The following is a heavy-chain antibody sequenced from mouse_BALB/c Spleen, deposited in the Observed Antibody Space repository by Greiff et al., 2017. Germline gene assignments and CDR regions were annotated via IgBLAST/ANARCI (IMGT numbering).Heavy chain of an antibody. Sequence: EVMLVESGGGLVKPGGSLKLSCAASGFTFSSYAMSWVRQTPEKRLEWVASISSGGSTYYPDSVKGRFTISRDNARNILYLQMSSLRSEDTAMYYCARVYDYDVGYFDYWGQGTTLTVSS. CDR1: GFTFSSYA. V-gene: IGHV5-6-5*01. D-gene: IGHD2-4*01. CDR3: ARVYDYDVGYFDY. CDR2: ISSGGST. J-gene: IGHJ2*01.